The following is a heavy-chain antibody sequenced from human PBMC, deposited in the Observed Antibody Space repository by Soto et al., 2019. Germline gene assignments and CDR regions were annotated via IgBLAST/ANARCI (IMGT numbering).Heavy chain of an antibody. CDR3: ARMYSSGSGWFHP. Sequence: TLSLAGVVSGYSITAGGYYGSWIRHHPGKGLEWIGSFYSSGSIIYNPSLRSRVSISGDTSSNQFSMSLTSVTAADTARYYCARMYSSGSGWFHPWGQGTLVTVSS. CDR2: FYSSGSI. J-gene: IGHJ5*02. D-gene: IGHD6-19*01. V-gene: IGHV4-31*11. CDR1: GYSITAGGYY.